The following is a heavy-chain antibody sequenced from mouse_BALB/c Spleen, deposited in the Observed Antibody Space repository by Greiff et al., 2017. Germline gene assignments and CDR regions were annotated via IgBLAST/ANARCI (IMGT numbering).Heavy chain of an antibody. J-gene: IGHJ4*01. D-gene: IGHD2-12*01. CDR1: GYSITSDYA. Sequence: VQLKESGPGLVKPSQSLSLTCTVTGYSITSDYAWNWIRQFPGNKLEWMGYISYSGSTSYNPSLKSRISITRDTSKNQFFLQLNSVTTEDTATYYCARLTTRSYYAMDYWGQGTSVTVSS. V-gene: IGHV3-2*02. CDR3: ARLTTRSYYAMDY. CDR2: ISYSGST.